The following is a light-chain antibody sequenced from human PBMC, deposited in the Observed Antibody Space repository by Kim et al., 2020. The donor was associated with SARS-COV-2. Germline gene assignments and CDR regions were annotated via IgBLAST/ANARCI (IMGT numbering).Light chain of an antibody. Sequence: VSPGQTASITCSGDKWGDKYACWYQQKPGQSPVLVIYQDSKRPSGIPERFSGSNSGNTATLTISGTQAMGEADYYCQAWDSSTYVFGTGTKVTVL. CDR2: QDS. CDR1: KWGDKY. CDR3: QAWDSSTYV. J-gene: IGLJ1*01. V-gene: IGLV3-1*01.